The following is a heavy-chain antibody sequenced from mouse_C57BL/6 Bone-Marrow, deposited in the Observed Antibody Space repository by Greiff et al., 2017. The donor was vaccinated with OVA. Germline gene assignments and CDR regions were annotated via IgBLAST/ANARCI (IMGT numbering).Heavy chain of an antibody. CDR2: INPNYGTT. V-gene: IGHV1-39*01. Sequence: EVKLMESGPELVKPGASVKISCKASGYSFTDYNMNWVKQSNGKSLEWIGVINPNYGTTSYNQKFKGKATLTVDQSSSTAYMQLNSLTSEDSAVYYCAREFDYGSSYYFDYWGQGTTLTVSS. D-gene: IGHD1-1*01. J-gene: IGHJ2*01. CDR3: AREFDYGSSYYFDY. CDR1: GYSFTDYN.